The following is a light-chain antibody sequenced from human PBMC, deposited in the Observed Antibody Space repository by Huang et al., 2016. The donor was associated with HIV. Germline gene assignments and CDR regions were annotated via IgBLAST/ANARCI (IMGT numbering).Light chain of an antibody. Sequence: DIQMTQSPSTLSASVGDRVTSTCRASQSISSWLDWYQQKPGKAPKLLIYKASSLESGVPSRCSGSGSGTEFTLTISSLQPDEFATYYCQHQGTFGQGTKVEIK. CDR2: KAS. J-gene: IGKJ1*01. CDR3: QHQGT. CDR1: QSISSW. V-gene: IGKV1-5*03.